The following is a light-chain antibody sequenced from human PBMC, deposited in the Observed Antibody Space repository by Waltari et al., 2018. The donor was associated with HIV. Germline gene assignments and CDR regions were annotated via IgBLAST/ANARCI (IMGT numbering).Light chain of an antibody. CDR2: EGI. V-gene: IGLV2-23*01. CDR1: SSDVGSYTL. CDR3: CSYAGSSNWV. Sequence: QSALTQPASVSGSPGQSITISCTGSSSDVGSYTLVSWYQQHPGKAPTLMIFEGINRPSGVSNRVSGSKSGNTASLTISGLQAEDEADYYCCSYAGSSNWVFGGGTKLTVL. J-gene: IGLJ3*02.